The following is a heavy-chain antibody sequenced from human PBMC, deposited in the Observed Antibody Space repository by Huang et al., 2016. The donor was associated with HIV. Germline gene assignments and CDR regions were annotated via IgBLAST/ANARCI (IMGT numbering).Heavy chain of an antibody. CDR1: GFTFSSYA. Sequence: QVQLVESGGGVVQPGRSLRLSCAASGFTFSSYAMHWVRQAPGKGLAWVAIISFDGTDTYYADSVKGRFTISRDNSKNTVYLQMDSLRPEDAAVYYCAGDSDGDYRSDAFDIWGLGTRVTISS. D-gene: IGHD4-17*01. J-gene: IGHJ3*02. CDR2: ISFDGTDT. V-gene: IGHV3-30-3*01. CDR3: AGDSDGDYRSDAFDI.